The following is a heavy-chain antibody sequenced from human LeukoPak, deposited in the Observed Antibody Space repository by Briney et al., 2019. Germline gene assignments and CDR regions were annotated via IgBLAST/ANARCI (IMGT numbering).Heavy chain of an antibody. CDR1: GFTFSSYS. D-gene: IGHD3-10*01. CDR2: ISSSSSYI. V-gene: IGHV3-21*01. J-gene: IGHJ5*02. CDR3: ARDAPPMVRGVVVGNWFDP. Sequence: PGGSLRHSCAASGFTFSSYSMNWVRQAPGKGLEWVSSISSSSSYIYYADSVKGRFTISRDNAKNSLYLQMNSLRAEDTAVYYCARDAPPMVRGVVVGNWFDPWGQGTLVTVSS.